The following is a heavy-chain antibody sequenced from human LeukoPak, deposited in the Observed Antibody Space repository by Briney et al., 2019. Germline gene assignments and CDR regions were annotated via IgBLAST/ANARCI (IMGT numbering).Heavy chain of an antibody. CDR3: SQDSANTYRPDQ. V-gene: IGHV3-43*01. D-gene: IGHD2-2*02. CDR2: ISWDGDTT. J-gene: IGHJ4*02. CDR1: GFTFYGYT. Sequence: GGSLRLSCAASGFTFYGYTMHWVRQAPGKGLEWVSLISWDGDTTNSADSVTGRFTISRDNNQDSLYPQMNSLRTEHTALYYSSQDSANTYRPDQWGEGTLVRVS.